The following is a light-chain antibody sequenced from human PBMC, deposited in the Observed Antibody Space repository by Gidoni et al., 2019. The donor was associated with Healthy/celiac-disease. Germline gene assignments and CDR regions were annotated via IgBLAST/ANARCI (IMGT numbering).Light chain of an antibody. V-gene: IGLV3-21*02. CDR1: NIGSKS. CDR2: DDR. J-gene: IGLJ1*01. Sequence: SYVLTQPPSVSVAPGQTARITCGGNNIGSKSVHWYQQKPGQAPVLVVYDDRDRPSGIPERFSGSNSGNTATLTISRVEAGDEADYYCQVWDSSSDRLYVFGTGTKVTVL. CDR3: QVWDSSSDRLYV.